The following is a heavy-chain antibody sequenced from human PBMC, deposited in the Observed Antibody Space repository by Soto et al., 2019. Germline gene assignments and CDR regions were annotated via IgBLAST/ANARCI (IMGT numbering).Heavy chain of an antibody. J-gene: IGHJ4*02. CDR3: ATHRAIRNWPNFAS. CDR2: VLPFLDLT. Sequence: QVQLVQSGSEVKKPGSSVRVSCKTSGGSFSIYTFSWVRQAPGQGLEWMGRVLPFLDLTTYSQKFQGRVAITADQSRDPAYLDLDNLTSEATAIYFGATHRAIRNWPNFASWGQGTLVTVSS. V-gene: IGHV1-69*02. D-gene: IGHD2-2*01. CDR1: GGSFSIYT.